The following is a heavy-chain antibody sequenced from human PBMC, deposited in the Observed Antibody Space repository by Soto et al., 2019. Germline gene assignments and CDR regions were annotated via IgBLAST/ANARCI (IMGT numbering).Heavy chain of an antibody. D-gene: IGHD5-18*01. V-gene: IGHV3-48*03. CDR2: ISRSGSTI. Sequence: GGSLRLSCAASGFTFSSYEMNWVRQAPGKGLEWVSYISRSGSTIYSADSVKGRFTISRDNAKNSLYLQMNSLRAEDTAVYYCARDTGYSYGPVGLDVWGQGTPVTVSS. CDR3: ARDTGYSYGPVGLDV. J-gene: IGHJ6*02. CDR1: GFTFSSYE.